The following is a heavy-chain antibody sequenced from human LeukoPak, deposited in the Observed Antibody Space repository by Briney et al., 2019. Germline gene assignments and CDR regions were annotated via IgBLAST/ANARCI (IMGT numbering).Heavy chain of an antibody. D-gene: IGHD2-15*01. CDR2: ISYDGSNK. CDR3: AKDVSLVVVVAATLFDY. CDR1: GFTFNNYG. V-gene: IGHV3-30*18. Sequence: AGGSLRLSCAASGFTFNNYGFHWVRQAPGKGLEWVALISYDGSNKYYADSVKGRLTISRDNSKNTLYLQMNSLRAEDTAVYYCAKDVSLVVVVAATLFDYWGQGTLVTVSS. J-gene: IGHJ4*02.